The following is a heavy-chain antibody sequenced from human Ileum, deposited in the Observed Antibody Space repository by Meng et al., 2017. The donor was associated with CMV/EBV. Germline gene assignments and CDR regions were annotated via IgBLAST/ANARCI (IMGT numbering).Heavy chain of an antibody. J-gene: IGHJ4*02. CDR1: GGSISGYY. V-gene: IGHV4-4*07. CDR3: ARGSSSWAFDY. CDR2: VYSSGST. D-gene: IGHD2-2*01. Sequence: VHVQGSGQGLVKPSETLSLTCTVSGGSISGYYWSWIRQPATKGLEWIGRVYSSGSTDYNPSLQSRVTMSVDTSKNQFSLKLSSVTAADTAVYYCARGSSSWAFDYWGQGTLVTVSS.